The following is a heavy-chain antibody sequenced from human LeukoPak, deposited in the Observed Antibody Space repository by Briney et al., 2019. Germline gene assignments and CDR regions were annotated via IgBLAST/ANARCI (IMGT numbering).Heavy chain of an antibody. Sequence: SETLSLTCTVSGGAITSSIYYFSWVRQPPGKGLECIGYIYYSGTTYYSPSLKSRVTISVDTSKNQFSLKLSSVTAADTAVYYCARHSVQTGYSSGWYGGRYFDYWGQGTLVTVSS. V-gene: IGHV4-39*01. D-gene: IGHD6-19*01. CDR2: IYYSGTT. J-gene: IGHJ4*02. CDR1: GGAITSSIYY. CDR3: ARHSVQTGYSSGWYGGRYFDY.